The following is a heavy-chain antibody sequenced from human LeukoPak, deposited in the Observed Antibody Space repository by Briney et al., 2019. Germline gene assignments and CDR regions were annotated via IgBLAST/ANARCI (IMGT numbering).Heavy chain of an antibody. CDR2: IYHSGRT. CDR3: ASPPAVAADSYYGMDV. Sequence: PSETLSLTCTVSGGSISSSNYYWGWIRQPPGKGLEWIGNIYHSGRTYYNPSLKSRVTIFVDTSKNQFSLKVTSVTAADTAVYYCASPPAVAADSYYGMDVWGQGTTVTVSS. J-gene: IGHJ6*02. D-gene: IGHD2-15*01. CDR1: GGSISSSNYY. V-gene: IGHV4-39*01.